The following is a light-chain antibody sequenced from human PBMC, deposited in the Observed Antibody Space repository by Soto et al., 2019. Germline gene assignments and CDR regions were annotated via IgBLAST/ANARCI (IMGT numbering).Light chain of an antibody. V-gene: IGLV1-51*01. CDR2: DSD. CDR3: GSWDDSLTTYV. Sequence: QSVLTQPPSVSAAPGQKVTISCSGSSSNVGNYYVSWYQHLPGTVPKLLIYDSDKRPSVIPDRFSGSKSGASATLGITGLQTGDEADYYCGSWDDSLTTYVFGTGTKLTVL. CDR1: SSNVGNYY. J-gene: IGLJ1*01.